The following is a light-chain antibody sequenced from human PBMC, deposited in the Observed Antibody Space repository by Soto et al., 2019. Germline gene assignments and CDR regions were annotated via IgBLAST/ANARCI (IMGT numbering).Light chain of an antibody. J-gene: IGKJ4*01. CDR3: QQSRNWPLT. CDR2: DAS. V-gene: IGKV3-11*01. CDR1: QSISSI. Sequence: EIVLTQSPATLSLSPAERATLSCRASQSISSILAWYQQKPGQAPRLLIYDASNRATGIPLRFSGSGSGTDFTLTISSLEPEDFAVYYCQQSRNWPLTFGGGTKVEIK.